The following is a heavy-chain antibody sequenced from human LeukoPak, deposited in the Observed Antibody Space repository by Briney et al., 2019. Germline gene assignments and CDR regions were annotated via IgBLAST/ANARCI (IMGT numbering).Heavy chain of an antibody. D-gene: IGHD5-12*01. J-gene: IGHJ4*02. V-gene: IGHV4-30-4*01. Sequence: SETLSLTCTVSGGSISSGAYYWSWIRQPPGKGLEWIGYIYYSGSTYYNPSLKSRVTISVDTSKDQFSLKLSSETAADTAVYYCARDRSGYDLFDYWGQGTLLTVSS. CDR1: GGSISSGAYY. CDR2: IYYSGST. CDR3: ARDRSGYDLFDY.